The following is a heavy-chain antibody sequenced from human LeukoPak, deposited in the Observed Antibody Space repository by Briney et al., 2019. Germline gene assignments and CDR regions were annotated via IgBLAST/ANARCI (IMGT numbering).Heavy chain of an antibody. CDR2: ITGSGGST. Sequence: GGSLRLSCAASGFTFSSYGMSWVRQAPGEGLEWVSAITGSGGSTYYADSVKGRFTLSRDNSKNMLYLQMNRLRAEDTAVYYCAKLRGATIFGVFIEDWGQGTLVTVSS. CDR1: GFTFSSYG. V-gene: IGHV3-23*01. CDR3: AKLRGATIFGVFIED. D-gene: IGHD3-3*01. J-gene: IGHJ4*02.